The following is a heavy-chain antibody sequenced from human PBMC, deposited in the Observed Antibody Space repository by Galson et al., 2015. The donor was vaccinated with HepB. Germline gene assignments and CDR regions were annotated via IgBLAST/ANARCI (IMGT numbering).Heavy chain of an antibody. CDR2: INHSGST. D-gene: IGHD5-12*01. CDR3: AHSGYSGYGLDY. V-gene: IGHV4-34*01. CDR1: GGSFSGYY. Sequence: SETLSLTCAVYGGSFSGYYWSWIRQPPGKGLEWIGEINHSGSTNYNPSLKSRVTISVDTSKNQFSLKLSSVTAADTAVYYCAHSGYSGYGLDYWGQGTLVTVSS. J-gene: IGHJ4*02.